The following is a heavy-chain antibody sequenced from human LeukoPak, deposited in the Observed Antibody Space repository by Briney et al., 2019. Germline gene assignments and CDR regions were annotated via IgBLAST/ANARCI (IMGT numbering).Heavy chain of an antibody. CDR1: GGSISSYY. CDR3: ARVPGYSYGYDYYYHYGMDV. Sequence: SETLSLTCTVSGGSISSYYWSWIRQPPGKELEWIGYIYYSGSTNYNPSLKSRVTISVDTSKNQFSLKLSSVTAADTAVYYCARVPGYSYGYDYYYHYGMDVWGQGTTVTVSS. CDR2: IYYSGST. V-gene: IGHV4-59*01. J-gene: IGHJ6*02. D-gene: IGHD5-18*01.